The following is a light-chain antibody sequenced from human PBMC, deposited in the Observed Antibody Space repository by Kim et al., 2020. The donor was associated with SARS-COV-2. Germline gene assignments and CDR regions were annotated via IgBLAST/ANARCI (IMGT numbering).Light chain of an antibody. CDR1: QSISSW. J-gene: IGKJ4*01. CDR3: QQYDSYPLT. CDR2: KAS. V-gene: IGKV1-5*03. Sequence: DIQMTQSPSTLSASVGDRVTITCRASQSISSWLAWYQQKPGKAPKLLIYKASNLESGVPSRFSGSGSGTEFTLTISSLQPDDFATYYCQQYDSYPLTFGGGTKWRSN.